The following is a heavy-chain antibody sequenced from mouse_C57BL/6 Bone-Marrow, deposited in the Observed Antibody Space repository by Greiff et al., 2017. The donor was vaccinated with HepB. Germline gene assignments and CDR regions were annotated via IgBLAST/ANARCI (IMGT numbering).Heavy chain of an antibody. Sequence: VQVVESGPELVKPGASVKISCKASGYAFSSSWMNWVKQRPGKGLEWIGRIYPGDGDTNYNGKFKGKATLTADKSSSTAYMQLSSLTSEDSAVYFCARKAGPYAMDYWGQGTSVTVSS. CDR2: IYPGDGDT. V-gene: IGHV1-82*01. CDR3: ARKAGPYAMDY. J-gene: IGHJ4*01. CDR1: GYAFSSSW.